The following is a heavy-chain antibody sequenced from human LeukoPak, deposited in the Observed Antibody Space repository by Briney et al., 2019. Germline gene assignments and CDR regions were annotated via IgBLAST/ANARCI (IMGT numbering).Heavy chain of an antibody. CDR3: ARGGNSSSWYSWYYYYYYMDV. V-gene: IGHV4-59*11. Sequence: PSETLSLVCTVSGGSISSHYWSWIRQPPGKGLEWIGYIYYSGSTNYNPSLKSRVTISVDTSKNQFSLKLNSVTAADTAVYYCARGGNSSSWYSWYYYYYYMDVWGKGTTVTVSS. CDR1: GGSISSHY. CDR2: IYYSGST. J-gene: IGHJ6*03. D-gene: IGHD6-13*01.